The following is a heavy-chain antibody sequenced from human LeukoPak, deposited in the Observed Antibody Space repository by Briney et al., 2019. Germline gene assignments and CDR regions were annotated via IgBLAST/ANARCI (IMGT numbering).Heavy chain of an antibody. D-gene: IGHD6-13*01. J-gene: IGHJ4*02. CDR1: GFTFSSYE. V-gene: IGHV3-48*03. Sequence: GGSLRLSCSASGFTFSSYEMNWVRQAPGKGLEWVSYISSSGSTIYYADSVKGRFTIPRDNAKNSLYLQMNSLRAEDTAVYYWARGGVLTAAGTDYWGQGTLVTVSS. CDR3: ARGGVLTAAGTDY. CDR2: ISSSGSTI.